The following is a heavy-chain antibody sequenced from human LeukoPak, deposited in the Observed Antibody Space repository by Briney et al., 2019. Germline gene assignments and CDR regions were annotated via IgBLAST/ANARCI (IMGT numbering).Heavy chain of an antibody. Sequence: GGSLRLSCVASGFTFRSYWMSWVRQAPGKGLECVADIKQDGSEKYYVDSVKGRFTISRDNAKNSLYLQMNSLRAEDTAVYYCAKAAAGMRSYFDYWGQGTLVTVSS. CDR1: GFTFRSYW. D-gene: IGHD6-13*01. J-gene: IGHJ4*02. V-gene: IGHV3-7*01. CDR2: IKQDGSEK. CDR3: AKAAAGMRSYFDY.